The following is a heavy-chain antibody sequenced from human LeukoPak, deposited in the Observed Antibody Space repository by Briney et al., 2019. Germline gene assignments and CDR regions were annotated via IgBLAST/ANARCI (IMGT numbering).Heavy chain of an antibody. CDR1: GFTVSSNY. D-gene: IGHD1-26*01. Sequence: PGRSLRLSCAASGFTVSSNYMSWVRQAPGKGLEWVSVIYSGGSTYYADSVKGRFTISRDNSKNTLYLQMNSLRAEDAAVYYCARASGEVGALPHYFDYWGQGTLVTVSS. J-gene: IGHJ4*02. V-gene: IGHV3-53*01. CDR2: IYSGGST. CDR3: ARASGEVGALPHYFDY.